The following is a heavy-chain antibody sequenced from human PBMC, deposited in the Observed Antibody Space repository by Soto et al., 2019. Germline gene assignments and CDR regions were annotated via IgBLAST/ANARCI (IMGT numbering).Heavy chain of an antibody. CDR1: GGTFSSYA. J-gene: IGHJ6*02. V-gene: IGHV1-69*12. CDR3: ARVGGYCTNGVCSPVEYYYCGMDV. Sequence: QVQLVQSGAEVKKPGSSVKVSCKASGGTFSSYAISWVRQAPGQGLEWMGGIIPIFGTANYAQKFQGRVTSTEDETTSTAYMELSSLRSEDTAVYYCARVGGYCTNGVCSPVEYYYCGMDVWGQGTTVTVSS. D-gene: IGHD2-8*01. CDR2: IIPIFGTA.